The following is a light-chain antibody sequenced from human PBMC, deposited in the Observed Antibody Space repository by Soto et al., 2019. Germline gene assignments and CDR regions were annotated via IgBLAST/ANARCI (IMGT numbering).Light chain of an antibody. CDR1: QSVSSY. Sequence: EIVLTQSPATLSLSPGERATLSCRASQSVSSYLAWYQQKPGQAPTLLLFDSFNRATGIPARFSGSGSGTDFTLTISSLEPEDFAVYYCQQRSTWPVTFGQGTRLEIK. CDR3: QQRSTWPVT. V-gene: IGKV3-11*01. J-gene: IGKJ5*01. CDR2: DSF.